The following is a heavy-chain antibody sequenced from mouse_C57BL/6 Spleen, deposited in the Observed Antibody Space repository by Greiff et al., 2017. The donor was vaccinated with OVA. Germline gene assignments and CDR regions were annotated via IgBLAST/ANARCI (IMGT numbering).Heavy chain of an antibody. CDR3: ARGRAYDYDNYDAMDY. D-gene: IGHD2-4*01. V-gene: IGHV1-64*01. J-gene: IGHJ4*01. Sequence: QVQLQQPGAELVKPGASVKLSCKASGYTFTSYRMHWAKQRPGQGLEWIGMIHPNSGSTNYNEKFKSKATLTVDKSSSPAYMQLSSLTSEDSAVYYCARGRAYDYDNYDAMDYWGQGTSVTVSS. CDR1: GYTFTSYR. CDR2: IHPNSGST.